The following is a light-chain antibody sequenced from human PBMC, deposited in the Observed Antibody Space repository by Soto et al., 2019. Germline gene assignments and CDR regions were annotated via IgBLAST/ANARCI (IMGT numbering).Light chain of an antibody. CDR3: QQINSFPVT. J-gene: IGKJ4*01. CDR2: DAS. Sequence: DIQLTQSPSFLSASVGDRVTITCRASQGISSYLAWYQQSPGKAPKLLIYDASTLQSGVPSRFRGSGSGTEFTLTISSLQPEDFATYYCQQINSFPVTFGGGTKVDIK. V-gene: IGKV1-9*01. CDR1: QGISSY.